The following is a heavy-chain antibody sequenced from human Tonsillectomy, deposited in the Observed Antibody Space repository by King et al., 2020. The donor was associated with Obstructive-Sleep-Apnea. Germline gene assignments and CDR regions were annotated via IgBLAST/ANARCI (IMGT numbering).Heavy chain of an antibody. V-gene: IGHV1-18*01. Sequence: VQLVESGAEVKKPGASVKVSCKASGYTFTSYGISWVRQAPGQGLDWMGWISAYNGNTNYAQKLQGRVTMTTDTSTSTAYMELRSLRSDDTAVYYCARDYGGSPDYYYYYGMDVWGQGTTVTVSS. D-gene: IGHD4-23*01. CDR2: ISAYNGNT. CDR3: ARDYGGSPDYYYYYGMDV. CDR1: GYTFTSYG. J-gene: IGHJ6*02.